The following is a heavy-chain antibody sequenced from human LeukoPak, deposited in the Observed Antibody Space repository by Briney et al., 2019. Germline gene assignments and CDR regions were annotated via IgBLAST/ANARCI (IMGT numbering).Heavy chain of an antibody. CDR3: ARENCGGDCYYYYGMDV. CDR1: GFTVSSNY. V-gene: IGHV3-66*01. D-gene: IGHD2-21*02. J-gene: IGHJ6*02. Sequence: GSLRLSCAASGFTVSSNYMSWVRQAPGKGLEWVSVIYSGGSTYYADSVKGRFTISRDNSKNTLYLQMNSLRAEDTAVYYCARENCGGDCYYYYGMDVWGQGTTVTVSS. CDR2: IYSGGST.